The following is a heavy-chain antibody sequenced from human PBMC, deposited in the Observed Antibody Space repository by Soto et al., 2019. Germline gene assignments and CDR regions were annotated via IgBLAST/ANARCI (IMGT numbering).Heavy chain of an antibody. CDR3: ASGLTTIFGRFDP. CDR1: GFTFSSYS. CDR2: ISSSSSYI. Sequence: GGSLRLSCAASGFTFSSYSMNWVRQAPGKGLEWVSSISSSSSYIYYADSVKGRFTISRDNAKNSLYLQMNSLRAEDTAVYYCASGLTTIFGRFDPWGQGTLVTVSS. D-gene: IGHD3-3*01. V-gene: IGHV3-21*01. J-gene: IGHJ5*02.